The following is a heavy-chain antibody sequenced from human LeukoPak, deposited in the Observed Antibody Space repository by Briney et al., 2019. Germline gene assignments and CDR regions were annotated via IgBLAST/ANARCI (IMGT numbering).Heavy chain of an antibody. CDR1: GFTFSSYG. Sequence: GGTLRLSCAASGFTFSSYGMSWVRQAPGKGLEWVSAISGSGGSTYYADSVKGRFTISRDNSKNTLYLQMNSLRAEDTAVYFCARDLGWIQFGDWGQGTLVTVSS. V-gene: IGHV3-23*01. CDR3: ARDLGWIQFGD. D-gene: IGHD5-18*01. J-gene: IGHJ1*01. CDR2: ISGSGGST.